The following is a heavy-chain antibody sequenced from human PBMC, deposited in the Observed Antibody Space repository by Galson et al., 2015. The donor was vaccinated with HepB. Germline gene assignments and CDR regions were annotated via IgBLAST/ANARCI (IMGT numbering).Heavy chain of an antibody. CDR3: AREDSIGWYAYV. CDR2: IWYDGSNK. D-gene: IGHD6-19*01. V-gene: IGHV3-33*01. CDR1: GFTFSNFG. J-gene: IGHJ6*02. Sequence: SLRLSCAASGFTFSNFGMHWVRQAPGKGLEWVAIIWYDGSNKYYADSVKGRFTISRDDSRNTLYLQMNSLRVEDTAVYYCAREDSIGWYAYVWGQGTTVTVSS.